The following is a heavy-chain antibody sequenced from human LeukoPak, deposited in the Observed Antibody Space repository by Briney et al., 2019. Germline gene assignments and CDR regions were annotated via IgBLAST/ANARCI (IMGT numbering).Heavy chain of an antibody. V-gene: IGHV6-1*01. Sequence: SQTLSLTCAISGDSVSSNSAAWNWIRQSPSRGLEWLGRTYYRSKWYNDYAVSVKSRITINPDTSKNQFSLQLNSVTPEDTAVYYCARGESSGSVAVDRDDAFDIWGQGTMVTVSS. J-gene: IGHJ3*02. D-gene: IGHD4-23*01. CDR1: GDSVSSNSAA. CDR3: ARGESSGSVAVDRDDAFDI. CDR2: TYYRSKWYN.